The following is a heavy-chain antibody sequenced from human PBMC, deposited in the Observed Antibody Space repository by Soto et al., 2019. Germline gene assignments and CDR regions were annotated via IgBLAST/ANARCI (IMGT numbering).Heavy chain of an antibody. CDR3: ARVAYGAYHFDS. CDR2: INSDGSTR. CDR1: GFTFSSYW. D-gene: IGHD2-21*01. J-gene: IGHJ4*02. Sequence: EVQLVESGGGLVQPGGSLRLSCGASGFTFSSYWMHWVRQAPGEGLVWVSRINSDGSTRSYADSVKGRFTISRDNAKNTLFLQMNRLRAEDTAVYYCARVAYGAYHFDSWGQGTLGT. V-gene: IGHV3-74*01.